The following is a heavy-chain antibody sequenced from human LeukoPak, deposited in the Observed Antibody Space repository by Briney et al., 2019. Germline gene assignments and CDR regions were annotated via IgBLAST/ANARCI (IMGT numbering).Heavy chain of an antibody. Sequence: PGGSLRLSCAASGFTFSSYAMHWVRQAPGKGLEWVAVISYDGSNKYYADSVKGRFTISRDNSKNTLYLQMNSLRAEDTAVYYCAKGWNYYDSSGYDTTWGQGTLVTVSS. CDR3: AKGWNYYDSSGYDTT. CDR1: GFTFSSYA. CDR2: ISYDGSNK. D-gene: IGHD3-22*01. V-gene: IGHV3-30*04. J-gene: IGHJ5*02.